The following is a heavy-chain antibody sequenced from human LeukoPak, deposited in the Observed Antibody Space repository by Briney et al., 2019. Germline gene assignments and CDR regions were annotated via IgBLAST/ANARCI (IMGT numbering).Heavy chain of an antibody. Sequence: GGSLRLSCAASGFTFSSYAMSWVRQAPGKGLEWVSAISSSSSYIYYADSVKGRFTVSRDNAKNSLYLQMNSLRAEDTAVYYCARAASGCLLYWGQGTLVTVSS. CDR3: ARAASGCLLY. J-gene: IGHJ4*02. V-gene: IGHV3-21*01. CDR1: GFTFSSYA. CDR2: ISSSSSYI. D-gene: IGHD6-19*01.